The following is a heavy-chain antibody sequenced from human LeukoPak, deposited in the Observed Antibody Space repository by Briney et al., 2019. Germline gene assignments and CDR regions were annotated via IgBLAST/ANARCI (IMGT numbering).Heavy chain of an antibody. CDR1: GFIFSNHN. D-gene: IGHD5-18*01. V-gene: IGHV3-21*01. J-gene: IGHJ3*02. CDR3: ARDLVDTAMDYAFDI. CDR2: ISSSSSYI. Sequence: PGGSLRLSCAASGFIFSNHNMNWVRQAPGKGLEWVSSISSSSSYIYYADSVKGRFTISRDNAKNSLYLQMNSLRAEDTAVYYCARDLVDTAMDYAFDIWGQGTMVTVSS.